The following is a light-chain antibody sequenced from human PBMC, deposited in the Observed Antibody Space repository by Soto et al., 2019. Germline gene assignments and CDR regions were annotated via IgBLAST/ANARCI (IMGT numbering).Light chain of an antibody. V-gene: IGKV3-20*01. CDR2: GAS. J-gene: IGKJ2*01. CDR3: QQYGRSPLMYT. CDR1: QSITSNF. Sequence: EIVLKQSPGTLSLSPGERATLSCSASQSITSNFLAWYQQKPGQAPRLLIYGASTRAAGVPDRFSGSGSGTDFTLTITRLESEDFAVYYCQQYGRSPLMYTFGQGTKLGV.